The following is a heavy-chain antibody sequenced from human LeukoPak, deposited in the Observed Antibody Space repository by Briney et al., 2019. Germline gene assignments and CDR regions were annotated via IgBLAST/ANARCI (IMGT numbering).Heavy chain of an antibody. CDR3: ARGDYVWGSYRYPSPFDY. J-gene: IGHJ4*02. V-gene: IGHV4-34*01. Sequence: SETLSLXCAVYGGSFSGYYWSWIRQPPGKGLERIGEINHSGSTNYNPSLKSRVTISVDTSKNQFSLKVSSVTAADTAVYYCARGDYVWGSYRYPSPFDYWGQGTLITVSS. D-gene: IGHD3-16*02. CDR1: GGSFSGYY. CDR2: INHSGST.